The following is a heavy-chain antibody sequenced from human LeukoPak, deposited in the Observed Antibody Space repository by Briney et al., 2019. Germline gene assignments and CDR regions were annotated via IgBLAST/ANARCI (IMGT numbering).Heavy chain of an antibody. CDR1: RGTLSSYA. D-gene: IGHD3-22*01. V-gene: IGHV1-69*13. J-gene: IGHJ4*02. Sequence: EASVKVSCKDSRGTLSSYAISWVRQAPGQGLEWMGGIIPIFGTANYAQKFQGRVTITADESTSTAYMELSSLRSEDTAVYYCARVAAPHYYDSSGYRRGFAYWGQGTLVIVSS. CDR3: ARVAAPHYYDSSGYRRGFAY. CDR2: IIPIFGTA.